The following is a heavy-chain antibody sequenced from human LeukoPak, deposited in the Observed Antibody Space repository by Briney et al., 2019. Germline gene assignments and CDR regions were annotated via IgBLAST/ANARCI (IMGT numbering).Heavy chain of an antibody. CDR1: GFTFRNYG. CDR2: IWYDGSRD. V-gene: IGHV3-33*01. D-gene: IGHD6-19*01. CDR3: ATVRGSDWYMDY. J-gene: IGHJ4*02. Sequence: GSLRLSCAASGFTFRNYGMNWVRQAPGKGLEWVALIWYDGSRDYYVDFVKGRFTVSRDNSKNTLYLQMKNLRAEDTAAYYCATVRGSDWYMDYWGQGTLVTVSS.